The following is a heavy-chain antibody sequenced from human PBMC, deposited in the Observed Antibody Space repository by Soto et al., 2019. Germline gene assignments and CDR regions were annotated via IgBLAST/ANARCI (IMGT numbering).Heavy chain of an antibody. V-gene: IGHV4-31*03. CDR2: IYYSGST. D-gene: IGHD2-15*01. CDR1: GGSISSGGYY. J-gene: IGHJ6*02. Sequence: SETLSLTCTVSGGSISSGGYYWSWIRQHPGKGLEWIGYIYYSGSTYYNPSLKSRVTISVDTSKNQFSLKLSSVTAADTAVYYCARDREYCSGDSCSGYGMDVWAQGSTVTVSS. CDR3: ARDREYCSGDSCSGYGMDV.